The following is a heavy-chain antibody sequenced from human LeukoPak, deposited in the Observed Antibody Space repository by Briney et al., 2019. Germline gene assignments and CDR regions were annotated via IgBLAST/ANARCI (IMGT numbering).Heavy chain of an antibody. Sequence: SVKVSCKASGGTFTSDAINWVRQAPGQRLEWMGRIIPIFGTANYAQKFQGRVTITTDESTSTAYMELSSLRSEDTAVYYCVRDPMATNYFDYWGQGTLVTVSS. D-gene: IGHD5-12*01. CDR3: VRDPMATNYFDY. V-gene: IGHV1-69*05. CDR1: GGTFTSDA. CDR2: IIPIFGTA. J-gene: IGHJ4*02.